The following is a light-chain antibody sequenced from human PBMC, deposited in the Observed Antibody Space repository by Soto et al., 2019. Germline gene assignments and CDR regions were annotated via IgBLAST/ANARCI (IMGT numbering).Light chain of an antibody. CDR1: QSLRSN. Sequence: IVMAQSPATLSVSPGESVTLSARASQSLRSNLAWYQQKPGQAPRLLIYAASTRATGIPARFIGSGYGTEFTLLSSSLQSEDFSVYYWQQYNTWWTFGQGTKVEIK. V-gene: IGKV3-15*01. CDR2: AAS. CDR3: QQYNTWWT. J-gene: IGKJ1*01.